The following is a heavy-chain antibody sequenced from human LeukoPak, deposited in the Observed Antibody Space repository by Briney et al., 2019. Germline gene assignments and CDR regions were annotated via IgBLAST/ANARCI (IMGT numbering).Heavy chain of an antibody. J-gene: IGHJ5*02. CDR1: GGSVSSGSYY. V-gene: IGHV4-61*01. CDR2: IYYSGST. D-gene: IGHD3-10*01. CDR3: ARDRTGPLSYYYGIDP. Sequence: SETLSLTCPVSGGSVSSGSYYWSWIRQPPGKGLEWIGYIYYSGSTNYNPSLESRVTISVDTSKNQFSLKLSSVTAADTAVYYCARDRTGPLSYYYGIDPWGQGTLVTVSS.